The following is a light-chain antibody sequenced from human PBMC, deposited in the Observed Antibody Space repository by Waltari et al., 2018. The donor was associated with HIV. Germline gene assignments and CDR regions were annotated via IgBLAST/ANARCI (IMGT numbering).Light chain of an antibody. CDR2: DVS. CDR1: SSNVGGYNY. J-gene: IGLJ2*01. CDR3: CSYAGSYTHVV. V-gene: IGLV2-11*01. Sequence: QSALTQPRSVSGSPGQSVTTSCTGTSSNVGGYNYVSWYQQHPAKAPKLMIYDVSKRPAGVPDRFSGSKSGNTASLTISGLQAEDEADYYCCSYAGSYTHVVFGGGTKLTVL.